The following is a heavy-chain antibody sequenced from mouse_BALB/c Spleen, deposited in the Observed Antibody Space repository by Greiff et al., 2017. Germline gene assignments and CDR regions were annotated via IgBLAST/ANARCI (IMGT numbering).Heavy chain of an antibody. Sequence: VQLKESGAELVKPGASVKLSCTASGFNIKDTYMHWVKQRPEQGLEWIGRIDPANGNTKYDPKFQGKATITADTSSNTAYLQLSSLTSEDTAVYYCARDDGYYWFAYWGQGTLVTVSA. CDR2: IDPANGNT. V-gene: IGHV14-3*02. J-gene: IGHJ3*01. CDR1: GFNIKDTY. CDR3: ARDDGYYWFAY. D-gene: IGHD2-3*01.